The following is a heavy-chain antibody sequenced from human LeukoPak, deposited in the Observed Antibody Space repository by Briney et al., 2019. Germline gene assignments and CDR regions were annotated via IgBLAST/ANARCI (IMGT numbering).Heavy chain of an antibody. CDR2: IIPIFGTA. Sequence: GASVKVSCKTSGYSFATYGISWVRQAPGQGHEWMGGIIPIFGTANYAQKFQGRVTITTDESTSTAYMELSSLRSEDTAVYYCARSKEADTAMGPYYYYYYMDVWGKGTTVTVSS. V-gene: IGHV1-69*05. CDR3: ARSKEADTAMGPYYYYYYMDV. CDR1: GYSFATYG. D-gene: IGHD5-18*01. J-gene: IGHJ6*03.